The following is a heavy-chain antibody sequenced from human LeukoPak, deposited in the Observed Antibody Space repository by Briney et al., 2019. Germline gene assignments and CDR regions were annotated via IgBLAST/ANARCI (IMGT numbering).Heavy chain of an antibody. J-gene: IGHJ4*02. Sequence: GGSLRLSCAASGFTFSLYSIHRVRQAPGKGLELVTVISYDGTNKSYADSVKGRFTISRDNSKNTLYLQMNSLRVEDTAVYYCARGTPSPPDSSADNFDYWGQGALVTVSS. D-gene: IGHD3-22*01. CDR1: GFTFSLYS. CDR3: ARGTPSPPDSSADNFDY. V-gene: IGHV3-30-3*01. CDR2: ISYDGTNK.